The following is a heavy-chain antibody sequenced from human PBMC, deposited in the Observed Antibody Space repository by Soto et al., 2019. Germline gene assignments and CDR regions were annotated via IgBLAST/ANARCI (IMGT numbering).Heavy chain of an antibody. CDR1: GFTFTSYA. CDR3: AKEMTSGYYLFDY. J-gene: IGHJ4*02. D-gene: IGHD3-22*01. Sequence: EVQLLQSGGGLVQPGGSLRLSCAASGFTFTSYAMSWVRQAPWKGLEWVSTISGTGGSTYYPDSVKGRFTISRDNSKNTVYLQMNSLRAEDAAVYYCAKEMTSGYYLFDYWGQGTLVTVSS. CDR2: ISGTGGST. V-gene: IGHV3-23*01.